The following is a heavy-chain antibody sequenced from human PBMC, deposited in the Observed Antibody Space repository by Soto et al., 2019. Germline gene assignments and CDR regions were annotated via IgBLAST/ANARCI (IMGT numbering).Heavy chain of an antibody. CDR3: ARESKRWDLDPEIYFEY. CDR2: MYSSGTT. D-gene: IGHD1-26*01. J-gene: IGHJ4*02. CDR1: GDSIRTYY. Sequence: QVLLQESGPGLVKPSETLSLTCSVSGDSIRTYYWSWIRQPAGKGLEWIGRMYSSGTTNYNPSLKSRVTMSVDTLKNEVSLRLSSVTAADTAVYYCARESKRWDLDPEIYFEYWGQGTLVSVSS. V-gene: IGHV4-4*07.